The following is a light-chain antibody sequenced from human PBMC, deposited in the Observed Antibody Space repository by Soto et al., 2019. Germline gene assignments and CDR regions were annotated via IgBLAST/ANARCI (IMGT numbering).Light chain of an antibody. CDR3: PQYSFWPYT. CDR2: GAS. CDR1: QSVSSN. J-gene: IGKJ2*01. V-gene: IGKV3-15*01. Sequence: EIVMTQSPATLSVSPGDRATLSCRASQSVSSNLAWYQQKPGQAPRLLIYGASTRATGIPARFSGSGSGTEFTLTISSLQSEDFAVYYCPQYSFWPYTFGQGTKLEIK.